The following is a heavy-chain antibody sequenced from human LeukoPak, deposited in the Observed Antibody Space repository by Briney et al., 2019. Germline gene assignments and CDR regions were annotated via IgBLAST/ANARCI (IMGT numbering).Heavy chain of an antibody. V-gene: IGHV4-59*01. J-gene: IGHJ3*02. CDR2: IYYSGST. D-gene: IGHD1-1*01. CDR3: ARVRTAGTTYAAFDI. CDR1: GGSISTYY. Sequence: TSETLSLTCTVSGGSISTYYWSWIRQPPGRGLEWIGDIYYSGSTNYSPSLKSRVTISVDTSKNQFSLRLTSLTAADTAVYYCARVRTAGTTYAAFDIWGQGTMVTVSS.